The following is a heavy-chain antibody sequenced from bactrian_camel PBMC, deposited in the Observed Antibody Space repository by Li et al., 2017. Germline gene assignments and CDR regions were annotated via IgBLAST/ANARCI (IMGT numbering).Heavy chain of an antibody. D-gene: IGHD7*01. Sequence: HVQLVESGGGLVEPGGSLRLSCATSGFDFGASSMFWLCLVPGKGLEWVSGILNTGRGTGYADSVKGRFIISRDNAKNMLYLQLNSLRPEDTARYYCASYLVPRDYWGQGTQVTVS. CDR1: GFDFGASS. CDR2: ILNTGRGT. V-gene: IGHV3S26*01. CDR3: ASYLVPRDY. J-gene: IGHJ4*01.